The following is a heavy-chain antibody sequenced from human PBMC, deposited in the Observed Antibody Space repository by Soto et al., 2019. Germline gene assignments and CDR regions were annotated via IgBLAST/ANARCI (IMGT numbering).Heavy chain of an antibody. CDR1: GYTFTSYG. D-gene: IGHD3-10*01. CDR3: ARFEDPMMVRGIPFDY. J-gene: IGHJ4*02. Sequence: GASVKVSCKASGYTFTSYGISWVRQAPGQGLEWMGWISAYNGNTNYAQKLQGRVTMTTDTSTSTAYMELRSLRSDDTAVYYCARFEDPMMVRGIPFDYWGQGTLVTVSS. V-gene: IGHV1-18*01. CDR2: ISAYNGNT.